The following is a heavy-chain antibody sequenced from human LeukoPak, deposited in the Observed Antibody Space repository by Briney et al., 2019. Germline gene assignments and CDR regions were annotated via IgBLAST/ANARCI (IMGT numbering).Heavy chain of an antibody. CDR1: GGSFSNYY. Sequence: SQTLSLTCTVSGGSFSNYYWSWVRQSPGKGLEWIGYIHYVGTTNYNPSLKSRVTMSLDTPKNQFSLNLFSVTAADTAIYYCARTTTTPYYSYFYMDVWGTGTTVTVSS. V-gene: IGHV4-59*01. CDR3: ARTTTTPYYSYFYMDV. D-gene: IGHD1-1*01. CDR2: IHYVGTT. J-gene: IGHJ6*03.